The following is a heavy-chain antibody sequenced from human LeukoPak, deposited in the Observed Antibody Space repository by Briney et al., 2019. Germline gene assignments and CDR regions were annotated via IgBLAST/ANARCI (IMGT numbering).Heavy chain of an antibody. Sequence: GGSLRLSCAASGFTFSSFFMNWVRQAPGKGLEWVSYISTSSTTMYYADSVKGRSTISRDNAKNSLYLQMNSLRAEDTAVYYCARAGSHRNSGYDYWGQGILVTVSS. CDR1: GFTFSSFF. V-gene: IGHV3-48*04. CDR2: ISTSSTTM. J-gene: IGHJ4*02. CDR3: ARAGSHRNSGYDY. D-gene: IGHD5-12*01.